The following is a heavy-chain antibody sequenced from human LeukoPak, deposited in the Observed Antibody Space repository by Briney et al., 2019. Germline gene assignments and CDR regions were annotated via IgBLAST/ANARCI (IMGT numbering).Heavy chain of an antibody. CDR1: GFTFSSYA. CDR3: ASPQHGALMVYAIDY. D-gene: IGHD2-8*01. V-gene: IGHV3-30-3*01. J-gene: IGHJ4*02. CDR2: ISYDGSNK. Sequence: GALRLSCAASGFTFSSYAMHWVRQAPGKGLEWVAVISYDGSNKYYADSVKGRFTISRDNSKNTLYLQMNSLRAEDTAVYYCASPQHGALMVYAIDYWGQGTLVTVSS.